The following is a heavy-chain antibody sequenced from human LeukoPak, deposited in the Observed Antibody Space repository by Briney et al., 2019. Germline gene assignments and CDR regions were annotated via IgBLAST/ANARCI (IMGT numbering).Heavy chain of an antibody. D-gene: IGHD3-10*01. V-gene: IGHV3-21*01. J-gene: IGHJ4*02. CDR2: ISSSSSYI. CDR1: GFTFSSYS. CDR3: ARDRGTAFDY. Sequence: PGGSLRLSCAASGFTFSSYSMNWVRQAPGKGLEWVSSISSSSSYIYYADSVKGRFTISRDNAKNSPYLQMNSLGAEDTAVYYCARDRGTAFDYWGQGTLVTVSS.